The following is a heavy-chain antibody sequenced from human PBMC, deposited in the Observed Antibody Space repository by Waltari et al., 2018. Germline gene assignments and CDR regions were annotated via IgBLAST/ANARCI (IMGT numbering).Heavy chain of an antibody. CDR1: GFTFSSYG. CDR2: IRYDGSNK. V-gene: IGHV3-30*02. CDR3: AKPGDFDWLFFDY. J-gene: IGHJ4*02. D-gene: IGHD3-9*01. Sequence: QVQLVESGGGVVQPGGSLRLSCAASGFTFSSYGMHWVRRAPGKGLEWVAFIRYDGSNKYYADSVKGRFTISRDNSKNTLYLQMNSLRAEDTAVYYCAKPGDFDWLFFDYWGQGTLVTVSS.